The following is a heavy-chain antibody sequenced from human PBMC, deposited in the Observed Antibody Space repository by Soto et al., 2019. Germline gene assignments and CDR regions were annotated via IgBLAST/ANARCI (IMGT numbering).Heavy chain of an antibody. V-gene: IGHV4-34*01. D-gene: IGHD5-12*01. J-gene: IGHJ6*03. CDR1: GGSFSGYY. Sequence: SETLSLTCAVYGGSFSGYYWSWIRQPPGKGLEWIGEINHGGSTNYNPSLKSRITISVDTSKNQLSLKLSSETAADTAVYYCARGRGGYFGYYYYMDVWGKGTTVTVSS. CDR2: INHGGST. CDR3: ARGRGGYFGYYYYMDV.